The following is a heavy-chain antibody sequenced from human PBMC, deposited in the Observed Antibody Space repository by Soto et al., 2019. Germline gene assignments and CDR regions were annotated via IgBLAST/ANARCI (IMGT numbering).Heavy chain of an antibody. CDR1: GYTFTSYG. D-gene: IGHD1-26*01. CDR3: ARDAYSGSYYDGYYYYGMDV. CDR2: ISAYNGNT. V-gene: IGHV1-18*01. Sequence: ASVKVSCKASGYTFTSYGISWVRQAPGQGLEWMGWISAYNGNTNYAQKLQGRVTMTTDTSTSTAYMELRSLRSDDTAVYYCARDAYSGSYYDGYYYYGMDVWGQGTTVTVSS. J-gene: IGHJ6*02.